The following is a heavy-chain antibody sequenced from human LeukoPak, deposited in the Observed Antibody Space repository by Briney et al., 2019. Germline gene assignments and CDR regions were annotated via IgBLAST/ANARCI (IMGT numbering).Heavy chain of an antibody. CDR3: ARDALLWFGESIWWWFDP. CDR1: GLTFSSYA. D-gene: IGHD3-10*01. V-gene: IGHV3-30*04. CDR2: ISYDGSNK. Sequence: GGSLRLSCAASGLTFSSYAMHWVRQAPGKGLEWVAVISYDGSNKYYADSVKGRFTISRDNSKNTLYLQMNSLRAEDTAVYYCARDALLWFGESIWWWFDPWGQGTLVTVSS. J-gene: IGHJ5*02.